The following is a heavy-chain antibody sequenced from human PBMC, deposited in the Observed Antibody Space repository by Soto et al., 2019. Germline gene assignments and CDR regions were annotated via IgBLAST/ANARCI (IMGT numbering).Heavy chain of an antibody. D-gene: IGHD3-16*01. CDR3: ARLGVEGVRSPKQYLDGMDV. Sequence: LVESLNISCKVSGYSFTSYWIGWGRQMPGKGLEWMGIIYPGDSDTRYSPSFQGQVTISADKSISTAYLQWSSLKASDTAMYYCARLGVEGVRSPKQYLDGMDVWGQGTTVTVTS. J-gene: IGHJ6*02. V-gene: IGHV5-51*01. CDR2: IYPGDSDT. CDR1: GYSFTSYW.